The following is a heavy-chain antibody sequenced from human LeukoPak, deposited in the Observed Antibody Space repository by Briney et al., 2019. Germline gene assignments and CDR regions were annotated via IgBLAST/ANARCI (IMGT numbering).Heavy chain of an antibody. CDR1: GYTFTDYF. CDR2: IRPNSGDT. CDR3: ARNYGHNSKYFDF. D-gene: IGHD4-17*01. Sequence: ASVKVSCKASGYTFTDYFTHWVRQAPGQGLEWMGWIRPNSGDTHYAQRFQGRVTMTRDTSVSTAHTELSSLRSDDTAIYYCARNYGHNSKYFDFWGQGTLVTVSS. V-gene: IGHV1-2*02. J-gene: IGHJ4*02.